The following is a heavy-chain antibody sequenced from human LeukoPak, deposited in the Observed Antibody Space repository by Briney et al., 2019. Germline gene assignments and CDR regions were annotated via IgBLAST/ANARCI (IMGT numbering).Heavy chain of an antibody. J-gene: IGHJ4*02. CDR3: AKGGLRVTDY. V-gene: IGHV3-74*03. CDR2: VNNDGSST. Sequence: GGSLRLSCAASGFIFSNYWMHWVRQAPGKGLVWVSRVNNDGSSTTYTDSVKGRFTVSRDNAKNTLYLQMNSLRAEDTAVYYCAKGGLRVTDYWGQGTLVTVSS. CDR1: GFIFSNYW. D-gene: IGHD5/OR15-5a*01.